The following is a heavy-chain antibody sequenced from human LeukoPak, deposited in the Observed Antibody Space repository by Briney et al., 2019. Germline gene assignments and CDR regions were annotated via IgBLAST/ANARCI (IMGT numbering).Heavy chain of an antibody. CDR1: GGTFSSYA. CDR2: IIPIFGTA. CDR3: ARGRLGELFLRGTPDAFDI. Sequence: ASVKVSCKASGGTFSSYAISWVRQAPGQGLEWMGGIIPIFGTANYAQKFQGRVTITADESTSTAYMELSSLRSEDTAVYYCARGRLGELFLRGTPDAFDIWGQGTMVTVSS. D-gene: IGHD3-16*01. V-gene: IGHV1-69*13. J-gene: IGHJ3*02.